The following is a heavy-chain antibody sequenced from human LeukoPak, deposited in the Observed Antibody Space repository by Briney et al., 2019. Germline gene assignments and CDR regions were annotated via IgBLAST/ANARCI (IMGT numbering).Heavy chain of an antibody. D-gene: IGHD6-6*01. CDR1: GGPISSYY. CDR2: IYYSGST. CDR3: ARTPVRRVGVTLFDY. V-gene: IGHV4-59*01. Sequence: SETLSLTCTVSGGPISSYYWSWIRQPPGKGLEWIGYIYYSGSTNYNPSLKSRVTISVDTSKNQFSLKLSSVTAADTAVYYCARTPVRRVGVTLFDYWGQGTLVTVSS. J-gene: IGHJ4*02.